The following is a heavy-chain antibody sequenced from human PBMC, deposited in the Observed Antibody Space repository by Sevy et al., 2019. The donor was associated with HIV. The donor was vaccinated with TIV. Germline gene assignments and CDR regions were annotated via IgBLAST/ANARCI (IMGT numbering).Heavy chain of an antibody. Sequence: GGSLRLSCAASGLTFISFGSSSMNWVRQAPGKGLEWVSSISSAGTYIYYADSMKGRFTISRDNAKSSVYLQMNSLRAEDTAVYYCARDRGVGTSSYGMDVWGQGTTVTVSS. CDR3: ARDRGVGTSSYGMDV. D-gene: IGHD1-26*01. V-gene: IGHV3-21*01. CDR2: ISSAGTYI. J-gene: IGHJ6*02. CDR1: GLTFISFGSSS.